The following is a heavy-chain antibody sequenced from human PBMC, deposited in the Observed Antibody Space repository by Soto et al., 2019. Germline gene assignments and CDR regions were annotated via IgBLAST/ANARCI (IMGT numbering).Heavy chain of an antibody. V-gene: IGHV5-51*01. D-gene: IGHD2-2*03. Sequence: GESLKISCKGSGYSFTSYWIGWLRQMPGKGLEWMGMIYPGDSDTRYSPSFQGQVTISADKSISTAYLQWSSLKASDTAMYYCARMASPLLDIVVFPAAPDVFPICGQGSMVTVSS. J-gene: IGHJ3*02. CDR3: ARMASPLLDIVVFPAAPDVFPI. CDR2: IYPGDSDT. CDR1: GYSFTSYW.